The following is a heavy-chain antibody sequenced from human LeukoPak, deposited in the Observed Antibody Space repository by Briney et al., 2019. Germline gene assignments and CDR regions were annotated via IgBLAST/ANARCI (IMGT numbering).Heavy chain of an antibody. CDR2: IWYGGSNK. V-gene: IGHV3-33*01. CDR3: AGGIMFDP. CDR1: GFTFSSYG. Sequence: GRSLRLSCAASGFTFSSYGMHWVRQAPGKGLEWVAVIWYGGSNKYYADSVKGRFTISRDNSKNTLYLQMNSLRAEDTAVYYCAGGIMFDPWGQGTLVTVSS. J-gene: IGHJ5*02. D-gene: IGHD3-16*01.